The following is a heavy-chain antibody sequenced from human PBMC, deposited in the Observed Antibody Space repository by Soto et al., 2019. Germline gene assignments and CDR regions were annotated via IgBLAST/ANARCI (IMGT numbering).Heavy chain of an antibody. CDR2: ISSDGSNK. V-gene: IGHV3-30-3*01. D-gene: IGHD3-22*01. CDR1: GFTFSSYA. Sequence: QVQLVESGGGVVQPGRSLRLSCAASGFTFSSYAMHWVRQAPGKGLEWVAVISSDGSNKYYADSVKGRFTSSRDHYKNTLYLQMNSLGAEDTAVYYWARVVVLTTSGAFDIWGQGTMVTVSS. J-gene: IGHJ3*02. CDR3: ARVVVLTTSGAFDI.